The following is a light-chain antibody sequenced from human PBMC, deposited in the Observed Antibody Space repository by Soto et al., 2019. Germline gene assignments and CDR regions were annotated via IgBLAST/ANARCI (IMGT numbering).Light chain of an antibody. CDR3: HQYYRYWT. J-gene: IGKJ1*01. Sequence: DIQMTQSPSTLSASVGDRVTITCRASQSIRSWLAWYQQKPGKAPKLLIYKASSLDSGVPSRFNGSGSGTVFTLTISGLLYDDSAVYYCHQYYRYWTFGQGTNVEIK. CDR2: KAS. V-gene: IGKV1-5*03. CDR1: QSIRSW.